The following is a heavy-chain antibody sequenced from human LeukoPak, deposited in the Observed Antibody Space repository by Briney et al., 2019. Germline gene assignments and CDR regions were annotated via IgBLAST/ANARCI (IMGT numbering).Heavy chain of an antibody. Sequence: SETLSLTYTVSGGSISSYYWSWIRQPPGKGLEWIGYIYYSGSTNYNPSLKSRVTISVDTSKNQFSLKLSSVTAADTAVYYCARDGRHTYYYDSSGYYSSFAFDIWGQGTMVTVSS. D-gene: IGHD3-22*01. V-gene: IGHV4-59*01. CDR3: ARDGRHTYYYDSSGYYSSFAFDI. J-gene: IGHJ3*02. CDR1: GGSISSYY. CDR2: IYYSGST.